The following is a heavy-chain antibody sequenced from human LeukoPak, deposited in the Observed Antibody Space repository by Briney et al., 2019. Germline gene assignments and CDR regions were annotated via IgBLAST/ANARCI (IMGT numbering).Heavy chain of an antibody. CDR2: INTDGSSL. V-gene: IGHV3-74*01. Sequence: SGGSLRLSCAASGFTFSSYWMYWVRQAPGKGPVWVARINTDGSSLNYADSVKGRFTISRDNAKNTLYLRMNSLGAEDTAVYYCARRINYYDSSGYYYVRYFDSWGQGTLVAVPS. J-gene: IGHJ4*02. CDR1: GFTFSSYW. D-gene: IGHD3-22*01. CDR3: ARRINYYDSSGYYYVRYFDS.